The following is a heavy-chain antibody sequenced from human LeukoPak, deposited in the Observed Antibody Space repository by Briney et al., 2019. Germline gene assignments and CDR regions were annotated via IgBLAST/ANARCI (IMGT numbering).Heavy chain of an antibody. CDR3: ARLGPYAFDI. V-gene: IGHV4-59*08. J-gene: IGHJ3*02. CDR2: IYYSGST. Sequence: PSETLPLTCTVSGGSISSYYWSWIRQPPGKGLEWIGYIYYSGSTNYNPSLKSRVTISVDTSKNQFSLKLSSVTATDTAVYYCARLGPYAFDIWGQGTMVTVSS. CDR1: GGSISSYY.